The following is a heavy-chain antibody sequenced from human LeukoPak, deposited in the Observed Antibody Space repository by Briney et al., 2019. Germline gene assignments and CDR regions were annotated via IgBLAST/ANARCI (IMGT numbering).Heavy chain of an antibody. CDR3: AKDHYYDSSGYYPTFDY. CDR2: ISGSGGST. V-gene: IGHV3-23*01. D-gene: IGHD3-22*01. Sequence: GGSLRLSCAASGFTFSSYAMSWVRQAPGKGLEWVSAISGSGGSTYHADSVKGRFTISRDNSKNTLYLQMNSLRGEDTAVYYCAKDHYYDSSGYYPTFDYWGQGTPVTVSS. J-gene: IGHJ4*02. CDR1: GFTFSSYA.